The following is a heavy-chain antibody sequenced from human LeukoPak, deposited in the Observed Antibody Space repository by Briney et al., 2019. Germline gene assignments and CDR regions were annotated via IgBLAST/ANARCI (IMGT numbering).Heavy chain of an antibody. CDR1: GFTFSSYA. V-gene: IGHV3-23*01. CDR2: ISGSGGST. Sequence: GGSLRLSCAASGFTFSSYAMSWVRQAPGKGLEWVSAISGSGGSTYYADSVKGRFTISRDNSKNTLYLQMNSLRAEDTAVYYCAKDAKIIVVVPAATDYWGQGTLVTVSS. D-gene: IGHD2-2*01. J-gene: IGHJ4*02. CDR3: AKDAKIIVVVPAATDY.